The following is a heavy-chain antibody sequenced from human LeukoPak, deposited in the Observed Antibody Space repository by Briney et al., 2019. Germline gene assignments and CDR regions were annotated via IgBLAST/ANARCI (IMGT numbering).Heavy chain of an antibody. CDR3: ARAGSGWSFDY. J-gene: IGHJ4*02. Sequence: ASVKVSCKASGYTFTGNYIHWVRQAPGQGLEWMGWINPNTGGTKYAQRFQGRVTMTRDTSISTAYMELTWLKSDDTAVYYCARAGSGWSFDYWGQGTLVTVSS. V-gene: IGHV1-2*02. D-gene: IGHD6-19*01. CDR1: GYTFTGNY. CDR2: INPNTGGT.